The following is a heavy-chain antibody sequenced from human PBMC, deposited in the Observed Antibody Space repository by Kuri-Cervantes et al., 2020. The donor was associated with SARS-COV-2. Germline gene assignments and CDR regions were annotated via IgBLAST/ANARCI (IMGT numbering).Heavy chain of an antibody. Sequence: SVQVSCKTSGGSFSSYAISWVRQAPGQGLEWMGRIIPIVGVPNYAQNFQGRVTITADTSTSTAYVELSSLRSEDTAVYHCARETSRTSGTGYYFDYWGQGTLVTVSS. CDR2: IIPIVGVP. CDR3: ARETSRTSGTGYYFDY. CDR1: GGSFSSYA. V-gene: IGHV1-69*04. D-gene: IGHD6-19*01. J-gene: IGHJ4*02.